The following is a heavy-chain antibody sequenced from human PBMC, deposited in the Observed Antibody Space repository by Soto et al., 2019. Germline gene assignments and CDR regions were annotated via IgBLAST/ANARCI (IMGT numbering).Heavy chain of an antibody. V-gene: IGHV3-48*03. J-gene: IGHJ3*01. CDR3: AIAPPRGFDV. CDR2: INSGGSSI. CDR1: GFTFSSYE. D-gene: IGHD3-10*01. Sequence: GGSLRLSCAASGFTFSSYEMNWVRQAPGKGLEWISYINSGGSSIYYADSVKGRFTISRDNARNSLYLQMNSLKAEDTAVYYCAIAPPRGFDVWGQGTMVTVSS.